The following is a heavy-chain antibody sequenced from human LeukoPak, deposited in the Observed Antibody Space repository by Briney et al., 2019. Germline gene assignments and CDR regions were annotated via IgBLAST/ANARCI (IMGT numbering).Heavy chain of an antibody. J-gene: IGHJ4*02. V-gene: IGHV1-69*05. D-gene: IGHD3-10*01. CDR3: AIDRHYYATSGSFDY. CDR2: IIPIFGTA. Sequence: SVKVSCKASGGTFSSHAISWVRQAPGQGLEWMGRIIPIFGTANYAQKFQGRVTITTDESTSTAYMELSSLRSEDTAVYYCAIDRHYYATSGSFDYWGQGTLVTVSS. CDR1: GGTFSSHA.